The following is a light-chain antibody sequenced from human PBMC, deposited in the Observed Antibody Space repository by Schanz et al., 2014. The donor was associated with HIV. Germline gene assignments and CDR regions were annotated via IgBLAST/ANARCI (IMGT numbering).Light chain of an antibody. Sequence: QSVLTQPPSASGTPGQRVTISCSGSSSNIGSNYVYWYQQLPGTAPKLLIYDNNNRPSGIPDRFSGSQTGTSATLAINGLQTGDEADYYCGTWDSTLSAVVFGGGTKLTVL. CDR1: SSNIGSNY. J-gene: IGLJ2*01. V-gene: IGLV1-51*01. CDR2: DNN. CDR3: GTWDSTLSAVV.